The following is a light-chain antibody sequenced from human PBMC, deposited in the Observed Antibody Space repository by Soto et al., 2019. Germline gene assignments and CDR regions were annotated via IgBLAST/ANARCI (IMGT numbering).Light chain of an antibody. CDR2: GNN. CDR3: LSYDSSLGVV. V-gene: IGLV1-40*01. CDR1: SSNIGAGYE. Sequence: HSVLTQPPSVSGAPGQRVTISCTGSSSNIGAGYEVHGYQQLPGTAPKLLIYGNNNRPSGVPDRISGSKSGTSVSLAITGLRAEDEADYYCLSYDSSLGVVVGGGTKVTVL. J-gene: IGLJ3*02.